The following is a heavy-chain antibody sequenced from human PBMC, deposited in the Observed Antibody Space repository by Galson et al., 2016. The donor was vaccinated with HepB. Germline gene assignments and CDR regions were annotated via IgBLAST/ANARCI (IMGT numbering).Heavy chain of an antibody. CDR3: ASGMVRGVKRFDY. V-gene: IGHV4-31*03. J-gene: IGHJ4*02. CDR1: GGSIRSGSYY. Sequence: TLSLTCTVSGGSIRSGSYYWSWIRQHPGKGLEWIGYISYSGGTYYNPSLKSRVTISVDTSKNQFSLKLCSVTAADTAVYYCASGMVRGVKRFDYWGQGTLVTVSS. CDR2: ISYSGGT. D-gene: IGHD3-10*01.